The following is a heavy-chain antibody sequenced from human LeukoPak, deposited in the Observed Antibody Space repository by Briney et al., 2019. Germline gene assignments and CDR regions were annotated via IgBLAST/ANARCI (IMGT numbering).Heavy chain of an antibody. V-gene: IGHV3-64*01. Sequence: GGSLRLSCAASGFTFSSYAMHWVRQAPGKGLEYVSAISSNGGSTYYANSVKGRFTISRDNSKNTLYLQMGSLRAEDMAVYYCARETASTAWLFDYWGQGTLVTVSS. CDR2: ISSNGGST. J-gene: IGHJ4*02. CDR3: ARETASTAWLFDY. D-gene: IGHD1-14*01. CDR1: GFTFSSYA.